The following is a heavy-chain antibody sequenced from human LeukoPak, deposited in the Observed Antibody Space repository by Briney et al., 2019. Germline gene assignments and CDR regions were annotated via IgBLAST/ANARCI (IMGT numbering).Heavy chain of an antibody. CDR2: ISSSGGTI. D-gene: IGHD5-12*01. Sequence: QPGESRRLSCAASGFTFSSYEMNWVRHAPERELEWVSYISSSGGTIYYADSVNDRFTISRDNANNSLYHKMISLRAEDNAVDYCARDERGYSGYVRFDHWGQGTLVTVSS. J-gene: IGHJ5*02. CDR3: ARDERGYSGYVRFDH. CDR1: GFTFSSYE. V-gene: IGHV3-48*03.